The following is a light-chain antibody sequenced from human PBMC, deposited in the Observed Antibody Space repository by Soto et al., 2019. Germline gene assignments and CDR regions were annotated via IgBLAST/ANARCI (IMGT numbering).Light chain of an antibody. CDR2: GAS. CDR1: QSVSNNY. CDR3: QQYGNSLPWT. J-gene: IGKJ1*01. Sequence: EIVLTQSPGTLSLSPGERATLSCRASQSVSNNYLGWYQQKPGQAPRLLVYGASRRATGIPVRFSGSGSGTDFTLTISGLEAEDFAVYYCQQYGNSLPWTFGQGTKVEIK. V-gene: IGKV3-20*01.